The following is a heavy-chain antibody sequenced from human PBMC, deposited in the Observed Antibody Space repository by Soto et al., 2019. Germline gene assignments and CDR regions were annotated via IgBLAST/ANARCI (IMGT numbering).Heavy chain of an antibody. J-gene: IGHJ6*02. Sequence: ASVKVSCKASGYSFTAYGISWVRQAPGLGLEWMGWISPYNDQTDYAQNLQGRVTMTADTSTRTVYMELRRLRSDDTAVYYCAREGFYAGLGRYSYVYSPPRYFGMDFWAQGTTVTVSS. CDR3: AREGFYAGLGRYSYVYSPPRYFGMDF. D-gene: IGHD5-18*01. V-gene: IGHV1-18*04. CDR1: GYSFTAYG. CDR2: ISPYNDQT.